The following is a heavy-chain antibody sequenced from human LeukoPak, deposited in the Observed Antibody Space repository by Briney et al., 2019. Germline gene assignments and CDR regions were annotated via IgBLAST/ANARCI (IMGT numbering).Heavy chain of an antibody. J-gene: IGHJ5*02. CDR3: AREFMDIVAWFDP. CDR1: GYTFTSYG. Sequence: ASVTVSCKASGYTFTSYGISWVRQAPGQRLEWMGWINAGNGNTKYSQKFQGRVTITRDTSASTAYMELSSLRSEDTAVYYCAREFMDIVAWFDPWGQGTLVTVSS. D-gene: IGHD5-12*01. CDR2: INAGNGNT. V-gene: IGHV1-3*01.